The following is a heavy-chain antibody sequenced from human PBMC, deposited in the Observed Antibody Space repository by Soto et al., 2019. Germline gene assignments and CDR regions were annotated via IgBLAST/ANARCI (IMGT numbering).Heavy chain of an antibody. V-gene: IGHV3-74*01. J-gene: IGHJ4*02. D-gene: IGHD3-10*01. CDR1: GFIFSDYW. CDR2: IKSDESTT. Sequence: GGSLRLSCAASGFIFSDYWIHWVPQAPGKGLVWVSRIKSDESTTNYADSVWGRLTISRDNAKNTVYLQMNSLRAEDTAVYYCARGARNYYYFDYWGQGTLVTVSS. CDR3: ARGARNYYYFDY.